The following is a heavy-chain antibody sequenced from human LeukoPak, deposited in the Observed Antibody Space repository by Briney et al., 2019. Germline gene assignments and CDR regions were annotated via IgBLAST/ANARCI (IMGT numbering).Heavy chain of an antibody. V-gene: IGHV3-33*01. J-gene: IGHJ5*02. CDR1: GFTFSNYG. Sequence: PGGSLRLSCAASGFTFSNYGMHWVRQAPGKGLEWVAFIWYDGSNKCYADSVKGRFTISSDNSKNTLFLQMNSLRAEDTAVYYCTRDVASRNWFDPWGQGTLVTVSP. CDR3: TRDVASRNWFDP. CDR2: IWYDGSNK.